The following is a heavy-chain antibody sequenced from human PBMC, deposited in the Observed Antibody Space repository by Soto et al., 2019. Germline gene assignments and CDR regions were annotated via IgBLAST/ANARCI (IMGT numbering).Heavy chain of an antibody. CDR1: GFSLSTYHMG. Sequence: QITLKESGPTLVRPAQTLTLTCDFSGFSLSTYHMGVAWIRQPPGKALEWLALIYCDDDKRYSPSLKDRLAISKDTSSNQVVLTITNMDPGDTATYFCAHAGDYDLLTFDHWGPGTLGTVSS. CDR3: AHAGDYDLLTFDH. J-gene: IGHJ4*02. CDR2: IYCDDDK. D-gene: IGHD4-17*01. V-gene: IGHV2-5*02.